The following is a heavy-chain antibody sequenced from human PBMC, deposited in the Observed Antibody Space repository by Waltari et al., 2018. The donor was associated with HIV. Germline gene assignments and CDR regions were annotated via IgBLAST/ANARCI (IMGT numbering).Heavy chain of an antibody. Sequence: QVQLVQSGAEVKKPGASVKISCKASGYTFTVYYMHWVRQAPGQGLEWMGWSNPDKGGKKYAQKIQGRVTMTRDTSISTAYMELSRLRSDDTAVYYCARDICNGGSCYSYYFDYWGQGTLVTVSS. J-gene: IGHJ4*02. CDR3: ARDICNGGSCYSYYFDY. CDR1: GYTFTVYY. V-gene: IGHV1-2*02. D-gene: IGHD2-15*01. CDR2: SNPDKGGK.